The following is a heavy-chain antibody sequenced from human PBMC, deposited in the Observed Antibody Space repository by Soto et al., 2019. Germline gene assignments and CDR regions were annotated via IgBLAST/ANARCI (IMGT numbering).Heavy chain of an antibody. CDR2: ISWNSNTI. V-gene: IGHV3-9*01. Sequence: GWSLRLSCAASGFTFDNYAMHWVRQAPGKGLEWVSGISWNSNTIAYADSVKGRFTISRDNAKNSLYLQMNSLRAEDTAFYYCAKDTGPNWGQGTLVTVS. J-gene: IGHJ4*02. CDR1: GFTFDNYA. CDR3: AKDTGPN.